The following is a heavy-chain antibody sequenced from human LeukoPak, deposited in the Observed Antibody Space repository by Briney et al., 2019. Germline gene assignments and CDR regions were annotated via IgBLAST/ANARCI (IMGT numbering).Heavy chain of an antibody. Sequence: PLETLSVTCTVSGGSINSYYWSWIRQPPGKGLEWLGYIYYSGSTNYNPSLKSRITISVDTSKNEFSLKLSSVTAADTAVYYCARGYGSGSNWFDPWGQGTLVIVSS. J-gene: IGHJ5*02. D-gene: IGHD3-10*01. CDR1: GGSINSYY. CDR3: ARGYGSGSNWFDP. CDR2: IYYSGST. V-gene: IGHV4-59*12.